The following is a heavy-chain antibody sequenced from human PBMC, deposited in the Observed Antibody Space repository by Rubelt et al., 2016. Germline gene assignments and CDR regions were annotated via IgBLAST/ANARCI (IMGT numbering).Heavy chain of an antibody. V-gene: IGHV3-23*01. Sequence: YYADSVKGRFTISRDNSKNTLYLQMNSLRAEDTAVYYCAKSPYHDSSGYYFVYGMDVWGQGTTVTVSS. D-gene: IGHD3-22*01. J-gene: IGHJ6*02. CDR3: AKSPYHDSSGYYFVYGMDV.